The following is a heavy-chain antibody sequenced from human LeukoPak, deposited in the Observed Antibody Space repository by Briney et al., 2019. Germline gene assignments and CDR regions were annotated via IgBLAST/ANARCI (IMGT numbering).Heavy chain of an antibody. CDR2: TYYRSTWYN. D-gene: IGHD3-10*01. J-gene: IGHJ4*02. Sequence: SQTLSLTCAISGDSVSSNSVTWNWIRQSPSRGLEWLGRTYYRSTWYNDYAVSVRGRITVNPDTSKNQFSLHLNSVTPEDTAVYYCAKEDYFNSGSYPGHWGQGTLVTVSS. CDR1: GDSVSSNSVT. V-gene: IGHV6-1*01. CDR3: AKEDYFNSGSYPGH.